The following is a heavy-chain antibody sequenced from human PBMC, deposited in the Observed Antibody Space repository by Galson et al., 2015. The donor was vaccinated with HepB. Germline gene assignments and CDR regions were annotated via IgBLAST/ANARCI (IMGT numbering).Heavy chain of an antibody. CDR2: ISGSGRTT. D-gene: IGHD3-10*01. Sequence: SLRLSCAASGFTFNNYPMTWVRQTPGKGLEWVSLISGSGRTTFYADSVKGRFTISRDNSMNTLSLLMNSLTAEDTAIYYCAKGFGELLYFYDYWGRGDLVTVSS. J-gene: IGHJ4*02. V-gene: IGHV3-23*01. CDR1: GFTFNNYP. CDR3: AKGFGELLYFYDY.